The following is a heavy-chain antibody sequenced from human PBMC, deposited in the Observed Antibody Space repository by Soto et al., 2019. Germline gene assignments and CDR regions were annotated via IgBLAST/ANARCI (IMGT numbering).Heavy chain of an antibody. CDR2: ISGSGGGT. D-gene: IGHD2-2*01. CDR1: GFTFSSYA. Sequence: PGGSLRLSCAASGFTFSSYAMSWVRQAPGKGLEWVSAISGSGGGTYYADSVKGRFTISRDNSKNTLYLQMNSLRAEDTAVYYCASPTEDIVVVPQVAFDIWGQGTMVTVSS. V-gene: IGHV3-23*01. J-gene: IGHJ3*02. CDR3: ASPTEDIVVVPQVAFDI.